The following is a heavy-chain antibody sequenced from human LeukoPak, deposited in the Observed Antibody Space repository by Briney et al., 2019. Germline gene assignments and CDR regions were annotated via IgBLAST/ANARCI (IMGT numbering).Heavy chain of an antibody. CDR1: GGSISSSSYY. D-gene: IGHD6-6*01. CDR3: ARRTVIAARPSYYYYGMDV. J-gene: IGHJ6*02. Sequence: SETLSLTCTVSGGSISSSSYYWGWIRQPPGTGLEWLGSIYYSGSTYYNPSLKSRVTISVDTSKNQFSLKLSSVTAADTAVYYCARRTVIAARPSYYYYGMDVWGQGTTVTVSS. V-gene: IGHV4-39*01. CDR2: IYYSGST.